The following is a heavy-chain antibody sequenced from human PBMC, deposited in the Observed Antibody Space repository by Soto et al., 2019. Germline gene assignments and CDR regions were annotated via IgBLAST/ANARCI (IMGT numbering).Heavy chain of an antibody. CDR2: IKSKTDGGTT. CDR3: TTEPESYYDFWSGSTPY. CDR1: GFTFSNAW. V-gene: IGHV3-15*01. J-gene: IGHJ4*02. D-gene: IGHD3-3*01. Sequence: GGSLRLSCAASGFTFSNAWMSWVRQAPGKGLEWVGRIKSKTDGGTTDYAAPVKGRFTISRDDSKNTLYLQMNSLKTEDTAVYYCTTEPESYYDFWSGSTPYWGQGTLVTVSS.